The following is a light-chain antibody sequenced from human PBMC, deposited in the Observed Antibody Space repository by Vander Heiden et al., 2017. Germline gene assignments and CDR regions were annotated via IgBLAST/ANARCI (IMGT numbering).Light chain of an antibody. J-gene: IGLJ2*01. CDR2: QDS. V-gene: IGLV3-1*01. Sequence: SYELTQPPSVSVSPGQTASITCSGDKLGDKYACWYQQKPGQSPVLVIDQDSKRPSGIPERFAGYNSGNTATLTISGTQAMDEADYYCQAWDSSTVVFGGGTKLTVL. CDR1: KLGDKY. CDR3: QAWDSSTVV.